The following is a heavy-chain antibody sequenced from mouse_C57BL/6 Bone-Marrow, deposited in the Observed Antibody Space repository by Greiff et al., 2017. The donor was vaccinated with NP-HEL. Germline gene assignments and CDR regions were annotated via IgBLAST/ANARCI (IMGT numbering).Heavy chain of an antibody. CDR3: ARDYYGSSLYWYFDV. CDR1: GFTFSDFY. D-gene: IGHD1-1*01. CDR2: SRNKANDYTT. V-gene: IGHV7-1*01. Sequence: DVKLVDSGGGLVQSGRSLRLSCATSGFTFSDFYMEWVRQAPGKGLEWIAASRNKANDYTTEYSASVKGRFIVARDTSQSILYLQMNALRAEDTAIYYCARDYYGSSLYWYFDVWGTGTTVTVSS. J-gene: IGHJ1*03.